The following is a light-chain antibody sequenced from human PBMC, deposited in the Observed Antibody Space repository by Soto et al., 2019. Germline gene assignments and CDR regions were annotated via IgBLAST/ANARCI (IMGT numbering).Light chain of an antibody. CDR1: QSVSSN. Sequence: EIVMTQSPATLSVSRGERATRCCRASQSVSSNLAWYQQKPGQAPRLLIYGASSRAAGIPDRFSGSGSGTDFTLTISRLEPEDLAVYYCQQYGTSPETFGQGTKVDIK. J-gene: IGKJ1*01. CDR3: QQYGTSPET. V-gene: IGKV3-20*01. CDR2: GAS.